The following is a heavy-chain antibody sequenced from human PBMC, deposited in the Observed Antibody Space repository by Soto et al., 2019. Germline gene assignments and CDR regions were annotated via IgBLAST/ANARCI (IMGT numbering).Heavy chain of an antibody. J-gene: IGHJ5*02. CDR3: ATRITVFGLLIPPFDP. CDR1: GGSVNGYY. CDR2: INHTGGT. D-gene: IGHD3-3*01. V-gene: IGHV4-34*02. Sequence: QVHLQQWGAGLLKPSETLSLTCAVYGGSVNGYYWNWIRQPPGKGLEWIGEINHTGGTHYNPSIKSRVTMSVDTSKNQFSLRLSSVTAADTAIYYCATRITVFGLLIPPFDPWGQGTQVTVSS.